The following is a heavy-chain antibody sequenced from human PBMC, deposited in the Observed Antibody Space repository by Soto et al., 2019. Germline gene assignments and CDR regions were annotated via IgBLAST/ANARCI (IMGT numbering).Heavy chain of an antibody. V-gene: IGHV3-33*01. CDR3: ARDRRYCSSTNCFRSDPYYYYGMDV. D-gene: IGHD2-2*01. CDR1: GFTFSSYG. Sequence: QVQVVESGGGVVQPGRSLRLSCAASGFTFSSYGMHWVRQAPGKGLEWVAVIRYDGDSKNYADSVKGRFTISRDNSKNTLSLQMNSLRAEDTAVYFCARDRRYCSSTNCFRSDPYYYYGMDVWGQGTTVTVSS. J-gene: IGHJ6*02. CDR2: IRYDGDSK.